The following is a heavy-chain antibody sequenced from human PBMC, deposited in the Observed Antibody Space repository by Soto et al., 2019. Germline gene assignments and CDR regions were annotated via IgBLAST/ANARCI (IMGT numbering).Heavy chain of an antibody. CDR3: ARVLNYDNWNPDAFDI. J-gene: IGHJ3*02. CDR2: IWYDGSNK. V-gene: IGHV3-33*01. D-gene: IGHD1-20*01. CDR1: GFTFSSYG. Sequence: PGGSLRLSCAASGFTFSSYGMHWVRQAPGKGLEWVAVIWYDGSNKYYADSVKGRFTISRDNSKNTLYLQMNSLRAEDTAVYYCARVLNYDNWNPDAFDIWGQGTMVTVSS.